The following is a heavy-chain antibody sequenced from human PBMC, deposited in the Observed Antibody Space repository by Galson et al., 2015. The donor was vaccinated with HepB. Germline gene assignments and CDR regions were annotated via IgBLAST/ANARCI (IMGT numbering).Heavy chain of an antibody. CDR1: GFTFSAYW. V-gene: IGHV3-7*03. D-gene: IGHD3-3*01. J-gene: IGHJ4*02. CDR3: ARDPIRQGSAFGNFDY. Sequence: SLRLSCAASGFTFSAYWMSWVRQAPGKGLEWVGNINQDGSVKYYREPMKGRFTISRDNSKNSLFLQINSLRAEDTAVYYCARDPIRQGSAFGNFDYWGQGSLVTVSS. CDR2: INQDGSVK.